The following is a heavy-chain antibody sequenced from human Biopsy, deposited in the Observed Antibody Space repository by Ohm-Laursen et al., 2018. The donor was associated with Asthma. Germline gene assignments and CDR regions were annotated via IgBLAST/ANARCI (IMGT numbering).Heavy chain of an antibody. D-gene: IGHD2-15*01. V-gene: IGHV1-18*01. CDR2: ISVYNGDT. CDR3: ARHRGYCTGGSCYPDFDY. J-gene: IGHJ4*02. CDR1: GYTFSSFG. Sequence: SSVKVSCNASGYTFSSFGISWVRQAPGQGLDWMGWISVYNGDTDYAQKLQGRVTMTTDTSTSTAYMELRSLRSDDTAVYYCARHRGYCTGGSCYPDFDYWGQGTLVTVSS.